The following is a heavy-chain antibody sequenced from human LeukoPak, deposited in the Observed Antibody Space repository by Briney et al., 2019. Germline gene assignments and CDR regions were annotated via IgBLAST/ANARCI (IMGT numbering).Heavy chain of an antibody. CDR2: ISYDGSNK. V-gene: IGHV3-30*18. D-gene: IGHD3-22*01. CDR1: GFTFSSYG. Sequence: PGGSLRLSCAVSGFTFSSYGMHWVRQAPGKGLEWVAVISYDGSNKYYADSVKGRFTISRGNSKNTLYLQMTSLRAEDTAVYYCAKDPESPDYYDSSGYCDYWGQGTLVTVSS. J-gene: IGHJ4*02. CDR3: AKDPESPDYYDSSGYCDY.